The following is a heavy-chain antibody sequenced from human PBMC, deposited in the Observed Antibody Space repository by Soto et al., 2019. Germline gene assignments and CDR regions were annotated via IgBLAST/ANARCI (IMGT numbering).Heavy chain of an antibody. CDR1: GFTFSSYG. CDR3: AKDRLMVRGVRIGYCGMDV. CDR2: ISYDGSNK. Sequence: QVQLVESGGGVVQPGRSLRLSCAASGFTFSSYGMHWVRQAPGKGLEWVAVISYDGSNKYYADSVKGRFTISRDNSKNELYLQVDSLRAEDTAVYYCAKDRLMVRGVRIGYCGMDVWGQGTAVTASS. V-gene: IGHV3-30*18. D-gene: IGHD3-10*01. J-gene: IGHJ6*02.